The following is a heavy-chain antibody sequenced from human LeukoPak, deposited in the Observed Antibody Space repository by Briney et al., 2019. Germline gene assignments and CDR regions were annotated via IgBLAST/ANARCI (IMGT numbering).Heavy chain of an antibody. CDR3: AREIAALAFDY. V-gene: IGHV4-31*03. CDR1: GGSISSGGYY. J-gene: IGHJ4*02. CDR2: IYYSGST. Sequence: SETLSLTCTVSGGSISSGGYYWSWIRQHPGKGLEWIGYIYYSGSTYYNPSLKSRVTISVDPSKNQFSLKLSSVTAADTAVYYCAREIAALAFDYWGQGTLVTVSS. D-gene: IGHD6-6*01.